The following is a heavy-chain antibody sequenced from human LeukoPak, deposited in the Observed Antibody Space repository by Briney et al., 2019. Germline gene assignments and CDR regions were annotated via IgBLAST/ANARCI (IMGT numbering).Heavy chain of an antibody. J-gene: IGHJ4*02. V-gene: IGHV4-59*01. CDR2: IYYSGST. D-gene: IGHD2/OR15-2a*01. CDR3: ARVSNSDRYYFDY. CDR1: GGSISSYY. Sequence: SETLSLTCTVSGGSISSYYWNWIRQPPGKGLEWIGYIYYSGSTNYNPSLKSRVSISVDTSKNQFSLKLSSVTAADTAVYYCARVSNSDRYYFDYWGQGTLVTVSS.